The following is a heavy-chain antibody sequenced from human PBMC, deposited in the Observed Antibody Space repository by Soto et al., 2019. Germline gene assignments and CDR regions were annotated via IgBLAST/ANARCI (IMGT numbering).Heavy chain of an antibody. CDR1: GGSISSSSYY. CDR2: IYYSGST. J-gene: IGHJ5*02. D-gene: IGHD3-10*01. V-gene: IGHV4-39*01. CDR3: ASTYGALRFLNWFDP. Sequence: SETLSLTCTVSGGSISSSSYYWGWIRQPPGKGLEWIGSIYYSGSTYYNPSLKSRVTISVDTSKNQFSLKLSSVTAADTAVYYCASTYGALRFLNWFDPWGQGTLVTVSS.